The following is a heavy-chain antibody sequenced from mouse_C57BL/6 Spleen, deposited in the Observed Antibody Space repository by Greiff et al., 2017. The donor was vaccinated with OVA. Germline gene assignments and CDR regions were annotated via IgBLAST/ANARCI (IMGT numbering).Heavy chain of an antibody. V-gene: IGHV5-17*01. J-gene: IGHJ4*01. D-gene: IGHD2-5*01. CDR3: ERDYYSKGGYAMDY. Sequence: EVQVVESGGGLVKPGGSLKLSCAASGFTFSDYGMHWVRQAPEKGLEWVAYISSGSSTIYYADTVKGRFTISRDNAKNTLFLQMTSLRSEDTAMYYCERDYYSKGGYAMDYWGQGTSVTVSS. CDR2: ISSGSSTI. CDR1: GFTFSDYG.